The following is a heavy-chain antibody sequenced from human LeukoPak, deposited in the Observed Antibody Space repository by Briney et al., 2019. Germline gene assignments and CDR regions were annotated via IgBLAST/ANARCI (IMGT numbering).Heavy chain of an antibody. Sequence: PSETLSLTCTVSGGSISSSSYYWGWIRQPPGKGLEWIGSIYYSGSTYYNPSLKSRVTISVDTSKNQFSLKLSSVTAADTAVYYCARHYYYGSGEDDGWFDPWGQGTLVTVSS. J-gene: IGHJ5*02. CDR1: GGSISSSSYY. CDR2: IYYSGST. V-gene: IGHV4-39*01. D-gene: IGHD3-10*01. CDR3: ARHYYYGSGEDDGWFDP.